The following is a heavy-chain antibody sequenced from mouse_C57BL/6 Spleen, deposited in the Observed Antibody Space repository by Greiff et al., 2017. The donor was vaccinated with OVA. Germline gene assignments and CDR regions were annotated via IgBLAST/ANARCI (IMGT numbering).Heavy chain of an antibody. CDR1: GFSIKNTY. D-gene: IGHD1-1*01. J-gene: IGHJ4*01. V-gene: IGHV14-3*01. CDR3: TRDQLLHAMDY. CDR2: IDPANGNT. Sequence: VLVKQSVAELVRPGASVKLSCTASGFSIKNTYMHWVKQRPAQGLEWIGRIDPANGNTKYAPKFQGKSTLTADTSSNTAYLQLSSLTSEDTAIYYCTRDQLLHAMDYWGQGTSVTGTS.